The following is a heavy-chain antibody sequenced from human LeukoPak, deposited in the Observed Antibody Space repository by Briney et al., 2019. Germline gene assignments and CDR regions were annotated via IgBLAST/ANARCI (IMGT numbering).Heavy chain of an antibody. V-gene: IGHV3-23*01. D-gene: IGHD1-26*01. CDR1: GFTFSSYA. Sequence: GGSLRLPCAASGFTFSSYAMSWVRQAPGKGLEWVSAISGSGGSTYYADSVKGRFTISRDNSKNTLYLQMNSLRAEDTAVYYCAKDRLRGGGSYYFDYWGQGTLVTVSS. J-gene: IGHJ4*02. CDR2: ISGSGGST. CDR3: AKDRLRGGGSYYFDY.